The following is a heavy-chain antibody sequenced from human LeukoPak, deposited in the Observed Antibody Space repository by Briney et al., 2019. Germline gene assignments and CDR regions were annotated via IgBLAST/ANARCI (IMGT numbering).Heavy chain of an antibody. CDR2: INHSGST. CDR1: GGSFSGYY. D-gene: IGHD5-24*01. J-gene: IGHJ4*02. Sequence: SETLSLTCAVYGGSFSGYYWSWIRQPPGKGLEWIGEINHSGSTNYNPSLKSRVTISIDTSKNQFSLKLSSVTAADTAVYYCARRLYGYNRRGKGILDYWGQGTLVTVSS. V-gene: IGHV4-34*01. CDR3: ARRLYGYNRRGKGILDY.